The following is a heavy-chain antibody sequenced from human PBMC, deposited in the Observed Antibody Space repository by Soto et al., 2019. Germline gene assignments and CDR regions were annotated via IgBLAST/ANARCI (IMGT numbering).Heavy chain of an antibody. CDR1: GFTFSSYA. Sequence: GGSLRLSCAASGFTFSSYAMHWVRQAPGKGLEWVAVISYDGSNKYYADSVKGRFTISRDNSKNTLYLQMNSLRAEDTAVYYCARVFLKQQLEKGDYWGQGTLVTVSS. V-gene: IGHV3-30-3*01. CDR2: ISYDGSNK. J-gene: IGHJ4*02. D-gene: IGHD6-13*01. CDR3: ARVFLKQQLEKGDY.